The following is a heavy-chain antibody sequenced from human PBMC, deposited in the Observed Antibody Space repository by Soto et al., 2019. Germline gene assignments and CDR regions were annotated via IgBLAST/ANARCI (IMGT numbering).Heavy chain of an antibody. J-gene: IGHJ3*02. D-gene: IGHD3-3*01. V-gene: IGHV3-66*01. CDR1: GFTVSSNC. CDR3: AREVRVRGFAFDI. CDR2: IYSGGNT. Sequence: GGSLRLSCAVSGFTVSSNCMNWVRQAPGKGLEWVSFIYSGGNTYYADSVKGRFTISRDNSKNMLYLQMNSLRVEDTAVYYCAREVRVRGFAFDIWGQGTMVTVSS.